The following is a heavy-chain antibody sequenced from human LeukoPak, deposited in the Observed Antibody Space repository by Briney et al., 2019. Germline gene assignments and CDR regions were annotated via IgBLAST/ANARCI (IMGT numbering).Heavy chain of an antibody. CDR3: ARTRGIAAAGYFDY. J-gene: IGHJ4*02. D-gene: IGHD6-13*01. CDR1: GGTFSSYT. CDR2: IIPILGIA. V-gene: IGHV1-69*02. Sequence: SVKVSCKASGGTFSSYTISWVRQAPGQGLEWMGRIIPILGIANYAQKFQGRFTITADKSTSTAYMELSSLRSEDTAVYYCARTRGIAAAGYFDYWGQGTLLTVSS.